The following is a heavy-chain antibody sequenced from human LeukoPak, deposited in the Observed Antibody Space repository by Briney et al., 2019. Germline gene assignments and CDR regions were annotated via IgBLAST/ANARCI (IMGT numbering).Heavy chain of an antibody. CDR1: GYTFTSYG. V-gene: IGHV1-18*01. Sequence: ASVKASCKASGYTFTSYGISWVRQAPGQGLEWMGWISAYNGNTNYAQKLQGRVTMTTDTSTSTAYMELRSLRSDDTAVYYCARAYTVTDAFDIWGQGTMVTVSS. D-gene: IGHD4-17*01. J-gene: IGHJ3*02. CDR2: ISAYNGNT. CDR3: ARAYTVTDAFDI.